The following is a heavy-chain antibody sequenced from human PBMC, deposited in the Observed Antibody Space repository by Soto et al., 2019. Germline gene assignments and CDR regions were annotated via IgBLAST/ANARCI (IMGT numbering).Heavy chain of an antibody. CDR2: INHSGST. CDR1: GGSFSGYY. D-gene: IGHD3-9*01. V-gene: IGHV4-34*01. CDR3: ARGSRANYDILTGYDY. J-gene: IGHJ4*02. Sequence: QVQLQQWGAGLLKPSETLSLTCAVYGGSFSGYYWSWIRQPPGKGLEWIGEINHSGSTNYNPSLKSRVTISVDTSKNQVSLKLSSVTAADTAVYYCARGSRANYDILTGYDYWGQGTLVTVSS.